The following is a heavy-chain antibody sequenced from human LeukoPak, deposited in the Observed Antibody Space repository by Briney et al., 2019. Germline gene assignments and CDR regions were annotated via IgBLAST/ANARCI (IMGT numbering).Heavy chain of an antibody. CDR3: AREYSSSSEYYFDY. J-gene: IGHJ4*02. CDR2: INHSGST. D-gene: IGHD6-6*01. V-gene: IGHV4-34*01. CDR1: GGSFSGYY. Sequence: SETLSLTCAVYGGSFSGYYCSWIRQPPRKGLEWIGEINHSGSTNYNPSLKSRVTISVDTSKNQFSLKLSSVTAADTAVYYCAREYSSSSEYYFDYWGQGTLVTVSS.